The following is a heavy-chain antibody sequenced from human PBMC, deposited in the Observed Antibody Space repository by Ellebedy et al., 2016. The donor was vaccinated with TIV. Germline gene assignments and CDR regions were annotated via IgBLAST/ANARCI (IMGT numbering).Heavy chain of an antibody. CDR1: GFTFSDYY. Sequence: GESLKISCAASGFTFSDYYMGWIRQAPGKGLEWVSYISSSGSNIYYVDSAKGRFTISRDNAKNSLYLQMNSLRAEDTAVYYCARDDYGESGGMDVWGQGTTVTVSS. V-gene: IGHV3-11*01. D-gene: IGHD4-17*01. CDR2: ISSSGSNI. CDR3: ARDDYGESGGMDV. J-gene: IGHJ6*02.